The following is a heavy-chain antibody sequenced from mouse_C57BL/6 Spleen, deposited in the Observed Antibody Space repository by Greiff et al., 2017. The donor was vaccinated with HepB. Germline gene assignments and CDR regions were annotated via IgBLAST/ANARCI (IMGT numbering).Heavy chain of an antibody. J-gene: IGHJ4*01. D-gene: IGHD2-4*01. CDR1: GYTFTSYW. CDR2: IDPSDSYT. CDR3: ARGVITTQAYAMDY. V-gene: IGHV1-69*01. Sequence: QSCKASGYTFTSYWMHWVKQRPGQGLEWIGEIDPSDSYTNYNQKFKGKSTLTVDKSSSTAYMQLSSLTSEDSAVYYCARGVITTQAYAMDYWGQGTSVTVSS.